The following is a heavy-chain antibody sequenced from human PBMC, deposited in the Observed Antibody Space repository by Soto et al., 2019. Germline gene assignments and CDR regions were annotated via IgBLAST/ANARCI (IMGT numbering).Heavy chain of an antibody. CDR1: GFTFSSYA. CDR3: ARQITMVRGVLDGMDV. D-gene: IGHD3-10*01. CDR2: ISYDGSNK. V-gene: IGHV3-30-3*01. Sequence: GGSLRLSCAASGFTFSSYAMHWVRQAPGKGLEWVAVISYDGSNKYYADSVKGRFTISRDNSKNTLYLQMNSLRAEDTAVYYCARQITMVRGVLDGMDVWGQGTTVTVSS. J-gene: IGHJ6*02.